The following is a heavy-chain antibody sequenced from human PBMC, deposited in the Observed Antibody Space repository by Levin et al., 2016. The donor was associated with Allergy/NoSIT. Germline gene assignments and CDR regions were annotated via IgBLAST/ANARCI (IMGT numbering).Heavy chain of an antibody. Sequence: ASVKVSCKASGYNFADNANALYWVRQAPGQRLEWMGWINAGSGNTKYSQRFVGRVTFIRDTSASTVYMELSSLKSEDTAVYYCARISSAAGDYWGQGTLVTVSS. CDR2: INAGSGNT. J-gene: IGHJ4*02. CDR3: ARISSAAGDY. D-gene: IGHD6-13*01. V-gene: IGHV1-3*01. CDR1: GYNFADNA.